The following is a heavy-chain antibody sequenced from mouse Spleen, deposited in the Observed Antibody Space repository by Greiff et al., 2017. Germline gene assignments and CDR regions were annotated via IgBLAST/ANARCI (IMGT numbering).Heavy chain of an antibody. Sequence: EVKLMESGPELVKPGASVKMSCKASGYTFTDYNMHWVKQSHGKSLEWIGYINPNNGGTSYNQKFKGKATLTVNKSSSTAYMELRSLTSEDSAVYYCARGGYYGGWFAYWGQGTLVTVSA. D-gene: IGHD1-2*01. CDR1: GYTFTDYN. CDR2: INPNNGGT. CDR3: ARGGYYGGWFAY. J-gene: IGHJ3*01. V-gene: IGHV1-22*01.